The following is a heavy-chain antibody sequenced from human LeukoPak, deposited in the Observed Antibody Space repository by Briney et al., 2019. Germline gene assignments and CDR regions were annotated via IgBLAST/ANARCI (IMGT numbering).Heavy chain of an antibody. Sequence: GASVKVSCKASGYTFTSYGISWVRQAPGQGLEWMGIINPSGGSTSYAQKFQGRVTMTRDTSTSTVYMELSSLRSEDTAVYYCARGAGIVLMVYAPNRGYNWFDPWGQGTLVTVSS. V-gene: IGHV1-46*01. CDR2: INPSGGST. CDR3: ARGAGIVLMVYAPNRGYNWFDP. CDR1: GYTFTSYG. J-gene: IGHJ5*02. D-gene: IGHD2-8*01.